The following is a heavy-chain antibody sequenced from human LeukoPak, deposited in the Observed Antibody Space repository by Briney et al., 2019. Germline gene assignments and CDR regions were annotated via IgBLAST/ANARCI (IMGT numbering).Heavy chain of an antibody. D-gene: IGHD2-15*01. Sequence: GASVNVSCKASGGTFSSYAISWVRQAPGQGLEWMGGIIPIFGTANYAQKFQGRVTITADESTSTAYMELSSLRSEDTAVYYCARAPKDSSVWFDPWGQGTLVTVSS. J-gene: IGHJ5*02. V-gene: IGHV1-69*01. CDR1: GGTFSSYA. CDR2: IIPIFGTA. CDR3: ARAPKDSSVWFDP.